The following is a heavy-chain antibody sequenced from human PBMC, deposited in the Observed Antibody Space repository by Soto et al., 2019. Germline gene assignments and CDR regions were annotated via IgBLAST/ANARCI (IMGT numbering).Heavy chain of an antibody. CDR3: EGMGGIFYDGIGRFAY. J-gene: IGHJ4*02. D-gene: IGHD3-16*01. CDR1: GFSLSDGRMH. CDR2: IFSNDEK. Sequence: QVTLKESGPVLVKPTETLTLTCTVSGFSLSDGRMHVSWIRQPPGKALEWLGHIFSNDEKSYNASLESRLTTSRAPSKGKVVLTRLKLDPVDTAKYYCEGMGGIFYDGIGRFAYGGKGTLFTVPS. V-gene: IGHV2-26*01.